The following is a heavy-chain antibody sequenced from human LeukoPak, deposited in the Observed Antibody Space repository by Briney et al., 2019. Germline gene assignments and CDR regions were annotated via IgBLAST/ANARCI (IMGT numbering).Heavy chain of an antibody. V-gene: IGHV4-34*01. CDR3: ARGKRVWFGELMTSFSYFYIDV. CDR1: GGSFSDYL. D-gene: IGHD3-10*01. Sequence: PSETLSLTCAVNGGSFSDYLWTWIRQSPGKGLEWIGEINQGGRTNFNPSLKSRVTISADRSKYHFSLTLRSVTAADTAVYYCARGKRVWFGELMTSFSYFYIDVWGRGTTVIVFS. J-gene: IGHJ6*03. CDR2: INQGGRT.